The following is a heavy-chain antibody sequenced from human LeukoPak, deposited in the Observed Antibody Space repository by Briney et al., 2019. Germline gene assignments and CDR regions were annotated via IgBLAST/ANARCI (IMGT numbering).Heavy chain of an antibody. J-gene: IGHJ4*02. V-gene: IGHV3-74*01. Sequence: GGSLTLSCTTSGFTFSNYWMYWVRQAPGKGLVWVSRIKSDGTGITYTDSVEDRFTISRDNAKNTLYLQMNSLRDEDTAVYYCVRGQTIDYWGQGTLVTVSS. CDR3: VRGQTIDY. CDR2: IKSDGTGI. D-gene: IGHD3-3*01. CDR1: GFTFSNYW.